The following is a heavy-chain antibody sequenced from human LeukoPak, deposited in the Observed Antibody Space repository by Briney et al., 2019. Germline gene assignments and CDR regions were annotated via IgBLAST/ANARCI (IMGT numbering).Heavy chain of an antibody. Sequence: GRSLRLSCAASGFTFSSYAMHWDRQAPGKGLEWVAIISYDGSNKHYADSVKGRFTISRDNSKSTLYLQMNSLRAEDTAVYYCAREDYGSGSYSPYGMDVWGQGTTVTVSS. CDR3: AREDYGSGSYSPYGMDV. CDR2: ISYDGSNK. V-gene: IGHV3-30-3*01. J-gene: IGHJ6*02. D-gene: IGHD3-10*01. CDR1: GFTFSSYA.